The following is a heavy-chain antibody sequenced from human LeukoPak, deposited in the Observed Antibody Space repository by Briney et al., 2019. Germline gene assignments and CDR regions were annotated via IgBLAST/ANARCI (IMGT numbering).Heavy chain of an antibody. D-gene: IGHD1-26*01. CDR1: TGSISGYY. Sequence: PSETLSLTCSVSTGSISGYYWSWFRQPPGKGLEWIAYIHYSGSANYNPSLKSRVTISEDTSKNELFLKLSSVTAADTAVYYCARDRGALGGFDIWGQGTMVTVSS. V-gene: IGHV4-59*01. CDR2: IHYSGSA. J-gene: IGHJ3*02. CDR3: ARDRGALGGFDI.